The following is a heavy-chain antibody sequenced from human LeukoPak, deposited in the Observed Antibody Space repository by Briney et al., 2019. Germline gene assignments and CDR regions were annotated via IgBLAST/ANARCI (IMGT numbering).Heavy chain of an antibody. CDR1: GGSISSSY. Sequence: SETLSLTCTVSGGSISSSYWSWIRQPPGRGLEWIGYISHSGSTNYKPSFKSRVSISVDTSKNQFSLKLTSVTAADTAIYYCARGYYDARGDSNPFDIWGQGTMVTVSS. J-gene: IGHJ3*02. D-gene: IGHD3-22*01. V-gene: IGHV4-59*01. CDR2: ISHSGST. CDR3: ARGYYDARGDSNPFDI.